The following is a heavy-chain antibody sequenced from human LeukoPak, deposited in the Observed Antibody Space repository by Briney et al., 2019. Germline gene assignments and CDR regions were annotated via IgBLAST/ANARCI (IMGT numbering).Heavy chain of an antibody. CDR2: ISYDGSNK. CDR3: ARGGKEMATGGDY. Sequence: GGSLRLSCAASGFTSSSYWMHWVRQAPGKGLEWVAVISYDGSNKYYADSVKGRFTISRDNSKNTLYLQMNSLRAEDTAVYYCARGGKEMATGGDYWGQGTLVTVSS. J-gene: IGHJ4*02. CDR1: GFTSSSYW. V-gene: IGHV3-30-3*01. D-gene: IGHD5-24*01.